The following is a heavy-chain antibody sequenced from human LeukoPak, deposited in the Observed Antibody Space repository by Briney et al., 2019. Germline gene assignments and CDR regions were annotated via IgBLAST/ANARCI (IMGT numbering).Heavy chain of an antibody. CDR1: GFSLSNYW. D-gene: IGHD4-11*01. CDR2: IKEDGSEK. CDR3: ARRLPYQNFFDP. Sequence: GGSLRLSCAASGFSLSNYWMSWVRQAPEKGLEWVANIKEDGSEKYYVDSVKGRFTISRDNAKNSLYLQMNSLRAEDTAVYYCARRLPYQNFFDPWGQGTLVTVSS. J-gene: IGHJ5*02. V-gene: IGHV3-7*01.